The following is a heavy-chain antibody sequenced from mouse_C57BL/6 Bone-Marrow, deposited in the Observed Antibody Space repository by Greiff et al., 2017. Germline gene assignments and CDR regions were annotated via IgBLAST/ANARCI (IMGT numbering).Heavy chain of an antibody. V-gene: IGHV2-6*03. CDR1: GFSLTSYG. CDR2: IWSDGST. CDR3: ARPYYSNYPYAMDY. D-gene: IGHD2-5*01. Sequence: VKLMESGPGLVAPSQSLSITCTVSGFSLTSYGVHWVRQPPGKGLAWLVVIWSDGSTTYNSALKSRLSISKDNSKSQVFLKMNSLQTDDTAMYYCARPYYSNYPYAMDYWGQGTSVTVSS. J-gene: IGHJ4*01.